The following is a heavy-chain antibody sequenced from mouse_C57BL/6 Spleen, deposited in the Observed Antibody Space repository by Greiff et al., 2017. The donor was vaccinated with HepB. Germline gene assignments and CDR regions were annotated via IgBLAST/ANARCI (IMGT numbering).Heavy chain of an antibody. CDR1: GYTFTSYW. CDR3: ARGGFYYYGSSYAYFDY. D-gene: IGHD1-1*01. J-gene: IGHJ2*01. CDR2: IYPGSGST. V-gene: IGHV1-55*01. Sequence: QVQLQQPGAELVKPGASVKMSCKASGYTFTSYWITWVKQRPGQGLEWIGDIYPGSGSTNYNEKFESKATLTVDTSSSTAYMQLSSLTSEDSAVYYCARGGFYYYGSSYAYFDYWGQGTTLTVSS.